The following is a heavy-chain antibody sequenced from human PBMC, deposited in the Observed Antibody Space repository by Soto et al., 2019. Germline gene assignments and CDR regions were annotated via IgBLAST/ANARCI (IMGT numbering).Heavy chain of an antibody. CDR3: ASLGRYYDFLTGYRDDEFFQH. J-gene: IGHJ1*01. CDR2: IFYSGST. CDR1: GGSISSYY. D-gene: IGHD3-9*01. Sequence: QVQLQESGPGLVKPSETLSLTCTVSGGSISSYYWSWVRQPPGQGLEWIGYIFYSGSTNYNPSLKSRVTISVDTSKNQFSLKLSSVTAADSAVYYCASLGRYYDFLTGYRDDEFFQHWGQGTLVTVSS. V-gene: IGHV4-59*01.